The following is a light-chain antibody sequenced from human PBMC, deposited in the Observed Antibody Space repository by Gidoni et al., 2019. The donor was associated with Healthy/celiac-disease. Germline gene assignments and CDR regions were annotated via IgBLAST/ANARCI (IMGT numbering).Light chain of an antibody. Sequence: EIVLTQYPATPSVSPGERATLSCRASPSVSSNLAWYQQKPGQAPRLLINGASTRATGIPARFSGSGSGTEFTLTISSLQSEDFAVYYCQQYNNCPPTFGQGTKVEIK. V-gene: IGKV3-15*01. CDR1: PSVSSN. J-gene: IGKJ1*01. CDR3: QQYNNCPPT. CDR2: GAS.